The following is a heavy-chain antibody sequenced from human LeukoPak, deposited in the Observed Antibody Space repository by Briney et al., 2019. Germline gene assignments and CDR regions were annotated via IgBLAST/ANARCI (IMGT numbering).Heavy chain of an antibody. CDR1: GGSISSSSHY. J-gene: IGHJ6*03. D-gene: IGHD5-12*01. CDR3: ARLPAITTYYYYYMDV. V-gene: IGHV4-39*01. Sequence: PSETLSLTCAVSGGSISSSSHYWGWIRQAPGKRLECIGTIYYSGSSYYNPSLKSRVTMSVDTSKNQFPLRLSSVTAADTAVYYCARLPAITTYYYYYMDVWGKGTMVTVSS. CDR2: IYYSGSS.